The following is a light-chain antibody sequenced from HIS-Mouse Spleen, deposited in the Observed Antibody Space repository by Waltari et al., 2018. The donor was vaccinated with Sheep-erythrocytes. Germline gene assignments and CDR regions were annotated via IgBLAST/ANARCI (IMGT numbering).Light chain of an antibody. CDR1: SSDVGSYNL. V-gene: IGLV2-23*03. CDR2: EGS. CDR3: CSYAGSSTFHVV. J-gene: IGLJ2*01. Sequence: QSALTQPASVSGSPGQSITISCTGTSSDVGSYNLVSWYQQHPGKAPKLMIYEGSKRPSGVSNRCSGPKSGNTASLTIAGLQAEDEADYYCCSYAGSSTFHVVFGGGTKLTVL.